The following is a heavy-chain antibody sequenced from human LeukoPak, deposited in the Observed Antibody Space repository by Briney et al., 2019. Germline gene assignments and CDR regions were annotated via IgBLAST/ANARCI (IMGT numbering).Heavy chain of an antibody. V-gene: IGHV3-9*01. CDR1: GFTFDDYA. Sequence: GGSLRLSCAASGFTFDDYAMHWVQQAPGKGLEWVSGLSYNSDTIAYADSVKGRFTISRDNAKNSLYLQMNSLRAEDTALYYCAKDYCGGDCYSGWYFDLWGRGTLVTVSS. CDR3: AKDYCGGDCYSGWYFDL. D-gene: IGHD2-21*02. J-gene: IGHJ2*01. CDR2: LSYNSDTI.